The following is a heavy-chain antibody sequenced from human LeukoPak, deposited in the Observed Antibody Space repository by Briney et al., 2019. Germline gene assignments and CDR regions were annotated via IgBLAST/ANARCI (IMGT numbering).Heavy chain of an antibody. J-gene: IGHJ6*03. D-gene: IGHD6-6*01. V-gene: IGHV3-30*06. Sequence: GGSLRLSRVAFEFTFSTYAMNWVRQAPGKELKWVAVISSDGSDKYYADSVTGRFAISRDIPKNTLYLRMNSLKVEDTAVYFCARQGSSPDYYHTYMDVWGKGTTVTVSS. CDR2: ISSDGSDK. CDR1: EFTFSTYA. CDR3: ARQGSSPDYYHTYMDV.